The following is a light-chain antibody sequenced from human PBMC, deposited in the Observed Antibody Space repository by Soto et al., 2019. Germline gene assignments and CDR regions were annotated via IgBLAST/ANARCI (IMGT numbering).Light chain of an antibody. V-gene: IGKV1-8*01. CDR2: AAS. Sequence: AIRMTQSPSSLSASTGDRVTITCRASQGISSYLAWYQQKPGKAPKLLIYAASTLHSGVPSRFSGGGSGTDFTLTISSLQPEDFATYYCQQVNVYPSTFGGGTKVDIK. CDR1: QGISSY. CDR3: QQVNVYPST. J-gene: IGKJ4*01.